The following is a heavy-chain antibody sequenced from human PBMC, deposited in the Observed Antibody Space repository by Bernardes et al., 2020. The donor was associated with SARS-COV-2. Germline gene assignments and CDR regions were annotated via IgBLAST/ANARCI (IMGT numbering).Heavy chain of an antibody. CDR1: GFTFSSYA. CDR3: AKSKGPNKYTCGHLDP. CDR2: ISGSGGST. V-gene: IGHV3-23*01. Sequence: GGSLRLSCAASGFTFSSYAMSWVRQAPGKGLEWVSAISGSGGSTYYADSVKGRFTISRDNSKNTLYLQMNSLRAEDTAVYYCAKSKGPNKYTCGHLDPWGQGTLVTVSS. D-gene: IGHD2-2*02. J-gene: IGHJ5*02.